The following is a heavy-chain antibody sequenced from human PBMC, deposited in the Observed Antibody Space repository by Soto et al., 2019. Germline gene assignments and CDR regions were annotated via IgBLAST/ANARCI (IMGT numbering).Heavy chain of an antibody. D-gene: IGHD6-19*01. V-gene: IGHV3-15*07. CDR3: TTERQQGLVNYCMDV. J-gene: IGHJ6*02. CDR1: GFTFSNAW. CDR2: IKSKTDGGTT. Sequence: EVQLVESGGGLVKPGGSLRLSCAASGFTFSNAWMNWVRQAPGKGLEWVGRIKSKTDGGTTDYAAPVKGRFTISRDDSKNTLYLQMNSLKTEDTAVYYCTTERQQGLVNYCMDVWGQGTTVTVS.